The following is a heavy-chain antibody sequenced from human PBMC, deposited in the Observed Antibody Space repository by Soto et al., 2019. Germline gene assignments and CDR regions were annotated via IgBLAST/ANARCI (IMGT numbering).Heavy chain of an antibody. CDR1: GGSISSYC. D-gene: IGHD3-3*01. V-gene: IGHV4-59*01. CDR2: IYYSGST. J-gene: IGHJ6*03. Sequence: PSETLSLTCTVSGGSISSYCWSWIRQPPGKGLEWIGYIYYSGSTNYNPSLKSRVTISVDTSKNQFSLKLSSVTAADTAVYYCARVRTIFGVVKYYMDVWGKGTTVTVSS. CDR3: ARVRTIFGVVKYYMDV.